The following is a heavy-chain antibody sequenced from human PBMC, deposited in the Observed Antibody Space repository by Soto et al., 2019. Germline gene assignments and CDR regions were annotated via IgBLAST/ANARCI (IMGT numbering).Heavy chain of an antibody. Sequence: EVQLVESGGGLVKPGGSLRLSCAASGFTFSSYSMNWVRQAPGKGLEWVSSISSSSSYIYYADSVKGRFTISRDNAKNSLYRQMNSLRAEDTAVYDCARDFWSGYSPYYYYGMDVWGQGTTVTVSS. CDR3: ARDFWSGYSPYYYYGMDV. CDR1: GFTFSSYS. CDR2: ISSSSSYI. D-gene: IGHD3-3*01. V-gene: IGHV3-21*01. J-gene: IGHJ6*02.